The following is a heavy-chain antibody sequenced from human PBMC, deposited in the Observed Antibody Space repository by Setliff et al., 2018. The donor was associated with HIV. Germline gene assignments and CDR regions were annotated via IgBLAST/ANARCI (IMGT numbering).Heavy chain of an antibody. V-gene: IGHV1-69*05. J-gene: IGHJ6*02. Sequence: ASVKVSCKASGYTFTSNYAISWVRQAPGQGLEWMGGIIPIFGSINYAQKFQGRVTITTDESTSTAYMELSSLRSEDTAVYYCARVPNQELYFYGMDVWGQGTTVTVSS. CDR2: IIPIFGSI. CDR1: GYTFTSNYA. CDR3: ARVPNQELYFYGMDV. D-gene: IGHD1-7*01.